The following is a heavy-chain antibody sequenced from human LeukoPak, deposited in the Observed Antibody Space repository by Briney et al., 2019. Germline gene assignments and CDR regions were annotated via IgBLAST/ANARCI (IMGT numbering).Heavy chain of an antibody. Sequence: ASVKVSCKASGYTFTSYYMHWVRQAPGQGLEWMGIINPSGGSTSYAQKFQGRVTMTRDTSTSTVYMELSSLRSEDTAVYYCASPSADYYDSSGYYRGYMDVWGKGTTVTVSS. D-gene: IGHD3-22*01. V-gene: IGHV1-46*01. CDR1: GYTFTSYY. CDR3: ASPSADYYDSSGYYRGYMDV. J-gene: IGHJ6*03. CDR2: INPSGGST.